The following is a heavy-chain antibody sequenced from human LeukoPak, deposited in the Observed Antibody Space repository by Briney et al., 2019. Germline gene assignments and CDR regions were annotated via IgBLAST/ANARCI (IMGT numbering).Heavy chain of an antibody. CDR2: IISSSSTI. CDR1: GFTFSSYS. CDR3: ARSPNYYDSSGYYYDIDY. Sequence: GGSLRLSCAASGFTFSSYSMNWVRQAPGKGLEWVSYIISSSSTIYYADSVKGRFTISRDNAKNSLYMQMNSLRDEDTAVYYCARSPNYYDSSGYYYDIDYWGQGTLVTVSS. J-gene: IGHJ4*02. V-gene: IGHV3-48*02. D-gene: IGHD3-22*01.